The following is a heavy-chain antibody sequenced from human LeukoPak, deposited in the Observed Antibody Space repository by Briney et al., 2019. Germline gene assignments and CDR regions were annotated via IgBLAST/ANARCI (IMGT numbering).Heavy chain of an antibody. Sequence: GGSLRLSCAASGFTFSSYAMSWVRQAPGKGLEWVSAISGSGGSTYYADSVKGRFTISRDNSKNTLYLQMNSLRAEDTAVYYCAKDGFLRYFDWPYAFDIRGQGTMVTVSS. J-gene: IGHJ3*02. D-gene: IGHD3-9*01. CDR2: ISGSGGST. CDR3: AKDGFLRYFDWPYAFDI. CDR1: GFTFSSYA. V-gene: IGHV3-23*01.